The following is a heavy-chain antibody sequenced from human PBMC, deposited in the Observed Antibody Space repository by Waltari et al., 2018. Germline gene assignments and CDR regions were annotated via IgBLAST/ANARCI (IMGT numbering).Heavy chain of an antibody. J-gene: IGHJ5*02. CDR1: GGSFSGYY. V-gene: IGHV4-34*01. CDR3: ARGGGSTSCPWFDP. Sequence: QVQLQQWGAGLLKPSETLSLTCAVYGGSFSGYYWSSIRQPPGKGLEWIGEINHSGSTNYTPSLKSRVTISVDTSKNQFSLKLSSVTAADTAVYYCARGGGSTSCPWFDPWGQGTLVTVSS. D-gene: IGHD2-2*01. CDR2: INHSGST.